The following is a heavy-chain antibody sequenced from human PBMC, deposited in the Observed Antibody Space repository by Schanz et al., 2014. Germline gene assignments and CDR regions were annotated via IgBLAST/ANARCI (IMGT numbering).Heavy chain of an antibody. Sequence: QVQLQQWGAGLLKPSETLSLTCAFSGGSFSGYWWTWVRQSPGKGLEWIGEVNHGGYTNYNPSLKSRVPVSVDMSKKQFSLRLSCVTAADTAAYYCATWSGTRLFHNWGQGTLVTVSS. J-gene: IGHJ4*02. V-gene: IGHV4-34*01. CDR1: GGSFSGYW. D-gene: IGHD1-7*01. CDR2: VNHGGYT. CDR3: ATWSGTRLFHN.